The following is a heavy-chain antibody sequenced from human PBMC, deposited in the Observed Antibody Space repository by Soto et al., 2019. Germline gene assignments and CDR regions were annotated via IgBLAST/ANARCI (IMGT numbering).Heavy chain of an antibody. J-gene: IGHJ4*02. CDR1: GLTLSDAW. D-gene: IGHD3-10*02. CDR2: IKTKSDGAVT. CDR3: ARELFGDFV. Sequence: EVQLVESGGGLVKPGGSLRLSCVGSGLTLSDAWMNWVRQIPGKGPEWVGRIKTKSDGAVTDYAALAKGRFTISRDDSENTVYLQMNSLKTEDTAVYYCARELFGDFVWCQGTLVTVSS. V-gene: IGHV3-15*05.